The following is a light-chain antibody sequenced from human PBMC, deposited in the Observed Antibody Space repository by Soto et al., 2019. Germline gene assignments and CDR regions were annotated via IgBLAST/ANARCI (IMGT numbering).Light chain of an antibody. CDR3: SSYTSSTSWV. CDR1: SSDVGYYNY. CDR2: EVS. Sequence: QSALTQPASVSGSPGQSITISCTGTSSDVGYYNYVSWYQQHPGKVPKLMIYEVSNRPSGVSNRSSGSKSGNTASLTISGLQAEDEADYYCSSYTSSTSWVFGGGTKLTVL. V-gene: IGLV2-14*01. J-gene: IGLJ3*02.